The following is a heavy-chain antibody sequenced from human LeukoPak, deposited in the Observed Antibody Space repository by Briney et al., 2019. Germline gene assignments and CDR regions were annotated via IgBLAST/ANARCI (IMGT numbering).Heavy chain of an antibody. CDR2: ISSSSSTI. CDR1: GFTFSSYS. J-gene: IGHJ6*03. V-gene: IGHV3-48*01. D-gene: IGHD3-22*01. Sequence: GGSLRLSCAASGFTFSSYSMNWVRQAPGKGLEWVSYISSSSSTIYYADSVKGRFTISRDNAKNSLYLQMNSLRAEETAVYYCARNKWLSSYYYYYMDVWGKGTTVTISS. CDR3: ARNKWLSSYYYYYMDV.